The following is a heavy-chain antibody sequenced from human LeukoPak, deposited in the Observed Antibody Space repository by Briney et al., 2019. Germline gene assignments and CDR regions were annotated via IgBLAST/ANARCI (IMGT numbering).Heavy chain of an antibody. CDR3: AKGSPGYCTGISCYSLDS. CDR1: EFTFSSYA. J-gene: IGHJ4*02. Sequence: PGGSLRLSCAASEFTFSSYAMSWVRQAPGKGLEWVSSISGSGTYTYYADSVKGRFTISRDNSKNTLYLQMNSLRAEDTAVYYCAKGSPGYCTGISCYSLDSWGQGTLVTVSS. V-gene: IGHV3-23*01. D-gene: IGHD2-8*02. CDR2: ISGSGTYT.